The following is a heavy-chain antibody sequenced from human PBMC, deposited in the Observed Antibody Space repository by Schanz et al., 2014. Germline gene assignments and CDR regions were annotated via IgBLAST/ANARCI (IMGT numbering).Heavy chain of an antibody. CDR1: GFTFSTYA. J-gene: IGHJ4*02. CDR2: INTGGDST. D-gene: IGHD3-10*02. Sequence: EVQLVESGGGLVQPGGSLRLSCSASGFTFSTYAMAWVRQAPGKGLEWVSSINTGGDSTYYADSVKGRFTISRDSSKNTLYLQMNSLRPEDTAIYYCAKNQYDDVDLSSFYFDFWGQGTLVTVSS. CDR3: AKNQYDDVDLSSFYFDF. V-gene: IGHV3-23*04.